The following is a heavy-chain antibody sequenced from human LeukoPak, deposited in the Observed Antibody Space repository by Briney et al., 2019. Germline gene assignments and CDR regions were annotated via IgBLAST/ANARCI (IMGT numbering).Heavy chain of an antibody. CDR1: GFTFSGYE. J-gene: IGHJ4*02. Sequence: GSLRLSCAASGFTFSGYEMSWVRQAPGKGLEWVGRIKSKTDGGTTDYAAPVKGRFTISRDDSKNTLYLQMNSLKTEDTAVYYCTTDPYDSSGYYLGPRFDYWGQGTLVTVSS. CDR3: TTDPYDSSGYYLGPRFDY. V-gene: IGHV3-15*01. D-gene: IGHD3-22*01. CDR2: IKSKTDGGTT.